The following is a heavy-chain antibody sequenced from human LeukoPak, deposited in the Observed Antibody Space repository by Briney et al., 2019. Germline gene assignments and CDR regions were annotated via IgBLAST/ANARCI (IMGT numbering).Heavy chain of an antibody. J-gene: IGHJ4*02. Sequence: GESLKLSCKGSGYTFTNNWMGWVRQVPGKGLEWVGNICPRDSDTVYSPSFQGQVTMSVDKSISTPYLQWSSLKASDTAIYYCARRDYGGHAAYFDYWGQGTLVTVSS. CDR1: GYTFTNNW. D-gene: IGHD4-23*01. CDR3: ARRDYGGHAAYFDY. CDR2: ICPRDSDT. V-gene: IGHV5-51*01.